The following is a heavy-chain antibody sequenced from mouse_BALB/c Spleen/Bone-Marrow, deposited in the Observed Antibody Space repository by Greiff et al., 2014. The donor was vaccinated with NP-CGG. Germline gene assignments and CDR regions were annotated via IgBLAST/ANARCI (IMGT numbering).Heavy chain of an antibody. Sequence: EVQVVESGGGLVKPGGSLKLSCAASGFTFSSYALSWVRQTPEKRLEWVATISSGGSYTYYPDSVKGRFTISRDNAKNTLYLQMSSLRSEDTAMYYCARFYHGNYVRYFDVWGAGTTVTVSS. CDR1: GFTFSSYA. J-gene: IGHJ1*01. V-gene: IGHV5-9-3*01. D-gene: IGHD2-1*01. CDR2: ISSGGSYT. CDR3: ARFYHGNYVRYFDV.